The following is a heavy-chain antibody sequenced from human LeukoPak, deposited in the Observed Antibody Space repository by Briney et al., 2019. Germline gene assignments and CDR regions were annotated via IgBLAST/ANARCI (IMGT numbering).Heavy chain of an antibody. CDR2: INQSGST. CDR3: ARLPPMYYYGSGSSSDGSDY. CDR1: GGSLSGYY. Sequence: SETLSLTCAVYGGSLSGYYWSWIRQPPGKGLEWIGEINQSGSTKYNASLKRGGTISVDTSKTQFSLKLSSVPAAHTAVYYCARLPPMYYYGSGSSSDGSDYWGQGTLVTVSS. J-gene: IGHJ4*02. V-gene: IGHV4-34*01. D-gene: IGHD3-10*01.